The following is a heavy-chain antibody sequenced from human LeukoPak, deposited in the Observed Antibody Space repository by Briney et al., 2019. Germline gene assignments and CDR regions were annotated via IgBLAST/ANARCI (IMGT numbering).Heavy chain of an antibody. CDR2: IKTDGSLI. CDR3: ARDDYMDV. CDR1: GFTFSSYW. V-gene: IGHV3-7*01. Sequence: GGSLRLSCVASGFTFSSYWMTWVRQAPGKGLEWVANIKTDGSLIYYVDSVKGRFTISRDNSKNTLYVQMNSLRAEDTAMYYCARDDYMDVWGKGTTVTVSS. J-gene: IGHJ6*03.